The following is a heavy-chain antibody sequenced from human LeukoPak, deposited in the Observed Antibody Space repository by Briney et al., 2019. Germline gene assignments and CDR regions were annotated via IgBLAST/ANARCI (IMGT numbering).Heavy chain of an antibody. Sequence: GGSLRLSCAASGFTFSSYAMHWVRQAPGKGLEWVAVISYDGSNKYYADSVKGRFTISRDNSKNTLYLQMNSLRAEDTAVYYCARVNDDCSSTSCYFRAFDIWGQGTMVTVSS. CDR3: ARVNDDCSSTSCYFRAFDI. J-gene: IGHJ3*02. CDR1: GFTFSSYA. D-gene: IGHD2-2*01. V-gene: IGHV3-30*04. CDR2: ISYDGSNK.